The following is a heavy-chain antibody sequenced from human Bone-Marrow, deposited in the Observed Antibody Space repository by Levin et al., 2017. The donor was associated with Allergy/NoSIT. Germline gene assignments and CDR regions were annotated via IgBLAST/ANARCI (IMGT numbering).Heavy chain of an antibody. V-gene: IGHV3-74*01. J-gene: IGHJ4*02. CDR1: GFTFTSYW. Sequence: ASVKVSCAASGFTFTSYWMHWVRQAPGKGLVWVSRINRYGTTTTYADSVKGRFTISRDNAKDTLYLQMNSLRAEDTAVYYCTREDADNSGEYYAGDYWGQGTLVTVSS. CDR2: INRYGTTT. CDR3: TREDADNSGEYYAGDY. D-gene: IGHD3-22*01.